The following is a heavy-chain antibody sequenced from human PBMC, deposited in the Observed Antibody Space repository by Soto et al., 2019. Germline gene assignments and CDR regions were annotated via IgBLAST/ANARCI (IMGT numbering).Heavy chain of an antibody. Sequence: QVQLVQSGAQVTEPGTSVKVSCRASGGSFSTSSFVWVRQGPGQGLEWMGGIIPIFSKTNVAPKFQDRITFTADESTRTVYMELSSLRSEDTAIYYCARDVVRSTGGDSWDQGTLVTVSS. J-gene: IGHJ4*02. D-gene: IGHD7-27*01. CDR2: IIPIFSKT. V-gene: IGHV1-69*01. CDR3: ARDVVRSTGGDS. CDR1: GGSFSTSS.